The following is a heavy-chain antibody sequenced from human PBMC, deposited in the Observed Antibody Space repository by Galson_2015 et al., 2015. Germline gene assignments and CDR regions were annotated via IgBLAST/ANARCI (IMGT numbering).Heavy chain of an antibody. J-gene: IGHJ4*02. Sequence: SGAEVHKPGESLPLSCKASGYRFPNYWIAWVRQLPGKGLECMGRIYPGDSDTRYSPSFQGQVTISADKSIRTAYLQWSSLEASDTAIYYCSRQAGDGDYGDFWGQGTLVTVSS. CDR1: GYRFPNYW. CDR3: SRQAGDGDYGDF. CDR2: IYPGDSDT. V-gene: IGHV5-51*01. D-gene: IGHD4-17*01.